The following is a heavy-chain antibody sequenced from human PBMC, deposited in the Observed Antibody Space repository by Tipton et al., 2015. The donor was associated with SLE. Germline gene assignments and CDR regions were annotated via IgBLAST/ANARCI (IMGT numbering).Heavy chain of an antibody. V-gene: IGHV4-34*01. J-gene: IGHJ4*02. D-gene: IGHD4-23*01. Sequence: LRLSCAVYGGSFSGYYWSWIRQPPGKGLEWIGEINHSGSTNYNPSLKSRVTISVDTSKNQFSLNLNSVTAADTAVYYCARGRGGKPLDYWGQGTLVTVSS. CDR1: GGSFSGYY. CDR3: ARGRGGKPLDY. CDR2: INHSGST.